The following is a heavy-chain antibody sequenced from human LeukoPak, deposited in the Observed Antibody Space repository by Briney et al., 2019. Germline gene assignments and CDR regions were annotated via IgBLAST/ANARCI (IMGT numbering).Heavy chain of an antibody. D-gene: IGHD3-9*01. J-gene: IGHJ4*02. V-gene: IGHV3-48*04. CDR3: ARDRGILTGYYDY. Sequence: GGSLRLSCAASGFTFSSYSMNWVRQAPGKGLEWVPYISSSSSTIYYADSVKGRFTISRDNAKNSLYLQMNSLRAEDTAVYYCARDRGILTGYYDYWGQGTLVTVSS. CDR2: ISSSSSTI. CDR1: GFTFSSYS.